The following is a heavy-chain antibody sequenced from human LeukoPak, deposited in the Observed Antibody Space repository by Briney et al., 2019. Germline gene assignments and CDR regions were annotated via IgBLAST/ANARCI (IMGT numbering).Heavy chain of an antibody. J-gene: IGHJ6*03. V-gene: IGHV4-4*07. CDR1: GGSISSYY. D-gene: IGHD1-26*01. CDR2: IYTSGST. CDR3: ARDGLPISGNYYYMDV. Sequence: KSSETLSLTCTVSGGSISSYYWSWIRQPAGKGLEWIGRIYTSGSTNYNPSLKSRVTMSVDTSKNQFSLKLSSVTAADTAVYYCARDGLPISGNYYYMDVWGKGTTVTVSS.